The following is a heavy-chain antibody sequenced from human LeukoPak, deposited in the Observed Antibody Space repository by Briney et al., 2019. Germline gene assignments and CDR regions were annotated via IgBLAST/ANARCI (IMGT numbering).Heavy chain of an antibody. CDR3: AKDGPIHFDY. Sequence: QSGGSLRLSWAASGFTFSSYGMHWVRQAPGKGLEWVAFIRYDGSNKYYADSVKGRFTISRDNSKNTLYLQMNSLRAEDTAVYYCAKDGPIHFDYWGQGTLVTVSS. V-gene: IGHV3-30*02. J-gene: IGHJ4*02. CDR2: IRYDGSNK. CDR1: GFTFSSYG.